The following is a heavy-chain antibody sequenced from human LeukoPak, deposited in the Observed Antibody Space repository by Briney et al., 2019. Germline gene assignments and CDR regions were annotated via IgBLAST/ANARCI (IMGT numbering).Heavy chain of an antibody. Sequence: GGSLRLSCAASGFTFSSYGMHWVRQAPGKGLEWVAVIWYDGSNRYYADSVKGRFTISRDNSKNTLYLQMNSLRAEDTAVYYCARDGWAASLDYWGQGTLVTVSS. D-gene: IGHD6-19*01. J-gene: IGHJ4*02. CDR2: IWYDGSNR. CDR3: ARDGWAASLDY. CDR1: GFTFSSYG. V-gene: IGHV3-33*01.